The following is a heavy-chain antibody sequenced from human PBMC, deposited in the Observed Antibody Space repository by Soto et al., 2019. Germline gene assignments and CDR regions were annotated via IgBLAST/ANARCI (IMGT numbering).Heavy chain of an antibody. CDR3: ARLVVAGDCAFAI. V-gene: IGHV4-30-2*01. Sequence: KPSETLSLTCAVSGGSISSGGYSWSWIRQPPGKGLEWIGYIYHSGSTYYNPSLKSRVTISVDRSKNQFSLKLSSVTAADTAVYYCARLVVAGDCAFAIWGQGTMVTGS. D-gene: IGHD3-22*01. CDR2: IYHSGST. CDR1: GGSISSGGYS. J-gene: IGHJ3*02.